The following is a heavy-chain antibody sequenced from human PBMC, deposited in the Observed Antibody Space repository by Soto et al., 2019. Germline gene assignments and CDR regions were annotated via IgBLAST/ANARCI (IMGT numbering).Heavy chain of an antibody. CDR3: ARVQESYSSYDILTGYYLDY. V-gene: IGHV1-46*01. CDR1: GYTFTSYY. Sequence: GASVKVSCKASGYTFTSYYMHWVRQAPGQGLEWMGIINPSGGSTSYAQKFQGRVTMTRDTSTSTVYMELRSLGSEDTAVYYCARVQESYSSYDILTGYYLDYWGQGTLVTVSS. CDR2: INPSGGST. J-gene: IGHJ4*02. D-gene: IGHD3-9*01.